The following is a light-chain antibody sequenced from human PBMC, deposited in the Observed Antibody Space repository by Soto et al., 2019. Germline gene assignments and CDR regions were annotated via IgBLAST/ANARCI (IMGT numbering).Light chain of an antibody. CDR2: EVN. CDR3: SSYTSSNTGV. CDR1: SSDVGGYDF. Sequence: QSALTQPASVSGSPGQSITISCTGTSSDVGGYDFVSWYQQHPGKAPKLVIYEVNNRPSGVSDRFSGSKSGNTASLTISGLQAEYEADYYCSSYTSSNTGVFGTGTKVTVL. J-gene: IGLJ1*01. V-gene: IGLV2-14*01.